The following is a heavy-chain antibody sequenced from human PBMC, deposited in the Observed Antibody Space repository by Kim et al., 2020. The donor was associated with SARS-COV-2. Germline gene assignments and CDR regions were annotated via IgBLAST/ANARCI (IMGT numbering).Heavy chain of an antibody. J-gene: IGHJ5*02. D-gene: IGHD3-10*01. Sequence: KSRVTISVDTSKNQFSLKLSSVTAADTAVYYCARVGLLWFGELSRNWFDPWGQGTLVTVSS. CDR3: ARVGLLWFGELSRNWFDP. V-gene: IGHV4-30-2*05.